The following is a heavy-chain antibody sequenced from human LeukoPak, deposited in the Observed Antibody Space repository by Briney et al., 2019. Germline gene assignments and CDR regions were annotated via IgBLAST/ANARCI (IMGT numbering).Heavy chain of an antibody. J-gene: IGHJ4*02. Sequence: SETLSLTCTVSGGSISSADYYWSWIRQPPGTGLEWIGYGYYSGRTYYNPSLKSRLTISLDTSKNHFSLNLSSVTAADTAVYFCARDVRRRGASNYFDNWGQGTLVTASS. CDR1: GGSISSADYY. CDR3: ARDVRRRGASNYFDN. V-gene: IGHV4-30-4*08. CDR2: GYYSGRT. D-gene: IGHD2-2*01.